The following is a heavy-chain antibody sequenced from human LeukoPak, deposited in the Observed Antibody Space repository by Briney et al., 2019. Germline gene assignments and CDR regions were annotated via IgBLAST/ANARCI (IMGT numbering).Heavy chain of an antibody. V-gene: IGHV3-7*03. CDR2: IKQDGSEK. CDR3: ASGLELDY. J-gene: IGHJ4*02. Sequence: GGSPRLSCAASGFTFRSYWMRWVRQAPGKGLEWVANIKQDGSEKNYVDSVKGRFTISRDNAKNSLYLQMNSLRAEDTAVYYCASGLELDYWGQGTLVTVSS. CDR1: GFTFRSYW.